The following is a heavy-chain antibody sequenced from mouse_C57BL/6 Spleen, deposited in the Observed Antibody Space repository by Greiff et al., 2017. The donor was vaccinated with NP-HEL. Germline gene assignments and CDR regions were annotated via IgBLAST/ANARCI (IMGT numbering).Heavy chain of an antibody. J-gene: IGHJ3*01. Sequence: EVKVVESGGGLVKPGGSLKLSCAASGFTFSDYGMHWVRQAPEKGLEWVAYISSGSSTIYYADTVKGRFTISRDNAKNTLFLQMTSLRSEDTAMYYCARRNGYDSAWFAYWGQGTLVTVSA. CDR1: GFTFSDYG. CDR3: ARRNGYDSAWFAY. CDR2: ISSGSSTI. D-gene: IGHD2-2*01. V-gene: IGHV5-17*01.